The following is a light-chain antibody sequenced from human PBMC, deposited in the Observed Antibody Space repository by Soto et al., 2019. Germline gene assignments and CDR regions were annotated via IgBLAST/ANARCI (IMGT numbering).Light chain of an antibody. V-gene: IGKV3-20*01. Sequence: EIVLTQSPGTLSLSPGEGASLSCRASQTITNDYLAWYQQRPGQAPRLLIYGASSRATGIPDRFSGSGSGTDFTLTISRLEPEDFAVYYCQLYSRSRRATFGQGTRLEIK. CDR3: QLYSRSRRAT. J-gene: IGKJ5*01. CDR1: QTITNDY. CDR2: GAS.